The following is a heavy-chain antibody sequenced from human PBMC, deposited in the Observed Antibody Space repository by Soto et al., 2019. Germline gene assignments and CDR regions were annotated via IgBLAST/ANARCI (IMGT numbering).Heavy chain of an antibody. J-gene: IGHJ6*02. CDR1: GGSISSGGYY. D-gene: IGHD2-15*01. CDR2: IYYSGST. V-gene: IGHV4-61*08. Sequence: PSETLSLTCTVSGGSISSGGYYWSWIRQPPGKGLGWIGYIYYSGSTNYNPSLKSRVTISVDTSKNQFSLKLSSVTAADTAVYYCARDGSIGGSDYYYYYGMDVWGQGTTVTVSS. CDR3: ARDGSIGGSDYYYYYGMDV.